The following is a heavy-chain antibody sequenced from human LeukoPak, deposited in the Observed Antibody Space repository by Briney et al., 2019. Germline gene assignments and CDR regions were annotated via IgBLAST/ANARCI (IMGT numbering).Heavy chain of an antibody. CDR1: GYTFTNYT. D-gene: IGHD3-22*01. V-gene: IGHV7-4-1*02. Sequence: GASLTVSCTASGYTFTNYTVNWVRLAPGQGLEWMGWIDTNTGNPTYAQGFAGRFVFSLDTSVTTTYLQISSLKAEDTAVYFCTRGRDTTGSFVYWGQGTLVTVSS. CDR2: IDTNTGNP. J-gene: IGHJ4*02. CDR3: TRGRDTTGSFVY.